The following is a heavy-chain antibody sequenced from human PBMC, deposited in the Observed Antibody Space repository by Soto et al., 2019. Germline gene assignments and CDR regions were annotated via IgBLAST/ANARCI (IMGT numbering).Heavy chain of an antibody. Sequence: ASVKVSCKASGYTFTSYAMHWVRQAPGQRLEWMGWINAGNGNTKYSQKFQGRVTITRDTSASTAYMELSSLRSEDTAVYYCARPRIAVAGTSWFDPWGQGTLVTVYS. CDR2: INAGNGNT. D-gene: IGHD6-19*01. J-gene: IGHJ5*02. CDR1: GYTFTSYA. CDR3: ARPRIAVAGTSWFDP. V-gene: IGHV1-3*01.